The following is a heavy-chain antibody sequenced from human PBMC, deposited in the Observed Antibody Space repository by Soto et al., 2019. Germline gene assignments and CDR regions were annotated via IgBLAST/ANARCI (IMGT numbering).Heavy chain of an antibody. Sequence: SETLSLTCTVSGGSISSYYWSWIRQPPGKGLEWIGYIYYSGSTNYNPSLKSRVTISVDTSKNQFSLKLSSVTAADTAVYYCARDSTEWIQLWYPDYWGQGTLVTVSS. CDR2: IYYSGST. CDR1: GGSISSYY. V-gene: IGHV4-59*01. D-gene: IGHD5-18*01. CDR3: ARDSTEWIQLWYPDY. J-gene: IGHJ4*02.